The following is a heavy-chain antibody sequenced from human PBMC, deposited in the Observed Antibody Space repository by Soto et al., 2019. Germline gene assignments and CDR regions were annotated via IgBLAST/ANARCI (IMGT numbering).Heavy chain of an antibody. CDR1: GSPLSSYG. J-gene: IGHJ4*02. CDR3: ARDPTVVTFYFDY. Sequence: GGSLRLSCEASGSPLSSYGIHWVRQAPGKGLEWLAIISYDGSNKYYADSVKGRFTISRDNSKNTLYLQMNSLRAEDTAVYYCARDPTVVTFYFDYWGQGTLVTVSS. CDR2: ISYDGSNK. D-gene: IGHD4-17*01. V-gene: IGHV3-30*19.